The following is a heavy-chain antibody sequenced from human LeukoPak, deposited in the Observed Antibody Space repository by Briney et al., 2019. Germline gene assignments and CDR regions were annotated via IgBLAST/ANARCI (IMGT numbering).Heavy chain of an antibody. CDR1: GFNFSNYA. CDR2: INGSGGST. J-gene: IGHJ4*02. Sequence: GGPLRLSCAASGFNFSNYAMSWVRQAPGKGLEWVSAINGSGGSTYYADSVKGRFTISRDNSKNTLYLQMNSLRAEDTAVYYCAKSRSGAVSGTLHFDYWGQGTLVTVSS. CDR3: AKSRSGAVSGTLHFDY. D-gene: IGHD6-19*01. V-gene: IGHV3-23*01.